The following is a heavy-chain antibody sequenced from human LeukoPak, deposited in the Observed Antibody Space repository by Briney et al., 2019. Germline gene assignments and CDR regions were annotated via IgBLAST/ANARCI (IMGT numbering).Heavy chain of an antibody. CDR3: ARQAVAGFDY. CDR2: IYNAGST. CDR1: GFTVSDTY. V-gene: IGHV3-53*01. J-gene: IGHJ4*02. Sequence: PGGSLRLSCATSGFTVSDTYMSWVRQAPGKGLEWVSVIYNAGSTYYADSVKGRFTISSDNPKTTLYLQMNSLRVEDTAMYYCARQAVAGFDYWGQGTLVTVSS. D-gene: IGHD6-19*01.